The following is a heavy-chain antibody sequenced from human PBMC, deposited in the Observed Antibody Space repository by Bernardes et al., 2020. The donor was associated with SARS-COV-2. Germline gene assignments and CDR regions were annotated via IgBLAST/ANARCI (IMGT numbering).Heavy chain of an antibody. J-gene: IGHJ6*02. V-gene: IGHV3-23*01. CDR3: ARDPPYYYDSSGYDYYYGMDV. CDR2: ISGSGGTT. Sequence: GGSLRLSCAASGFTFSNYAMNWVRQAPGKGLEWVSAISGSGGTTYYADSVKGRFTISRDNSKNTLYLQMNSLRAEDTAVYYCARDPPYYYDSSGYDYYYGMDVWGQGTTVTVSS. CDR1: GFTFSNYA. D-gene: IGHD3-22*01.